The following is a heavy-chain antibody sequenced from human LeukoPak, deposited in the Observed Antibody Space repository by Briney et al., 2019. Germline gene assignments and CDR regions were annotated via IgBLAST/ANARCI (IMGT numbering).Heavy chain of an antibody. CDR3: ARVTIFGVDPYYFDY. D-gene: IGHD3-3*01. V-gene: IGHV3-30-3*01. Sequence: PGRSLRLSCAASGFTFSSYAMHWVRQAPGKGLEWVAVISYGGSNKYYADSVKGRFTISRDNSKNTLYLQMNSLRAEDTAVYYCARVTIFGVDPYYFDYWGQGTLVTVSS. J-gene: IGHJ4*02. CDR2: ISYGGSNK. CDR1: GFTFSSYA.